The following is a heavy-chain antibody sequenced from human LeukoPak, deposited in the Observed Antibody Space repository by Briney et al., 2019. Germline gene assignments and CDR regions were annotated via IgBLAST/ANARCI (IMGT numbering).Heavy chain of an antibody. D-gene: IGHD1-26*01. CDR3: SRESGPFCPFGY. V-gene: IGHV4/OR15-8*02. Sequence: PSETLSLTCGVSGGSVSGTNWWSWVRQPPGQGLEWIGEISLAGQTNYNPSLNGRVTMSLDKSSNQLSLHLTSVTAADTATYFCSRESGPFCPFGYWGQGTLVIVSS. CDR2: ISLAGQT. J-gene: IGHJ4*02. CDR1: GGSVSGTNW.